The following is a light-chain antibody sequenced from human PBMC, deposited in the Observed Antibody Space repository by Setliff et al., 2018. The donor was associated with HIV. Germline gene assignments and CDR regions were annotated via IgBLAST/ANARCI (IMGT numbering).Light chain of an antibody. CDR2: DVR. CDR1: SSDVGSYNL. V-gene: IGLV2-23*02. J-gene: IGLJ2*01. CDR3: CSYAGSGTVI. Sequence: QSVLTQPASVSGSPGQPITISCTGTSSDVGSYNLVSWYQHHPGKAPKLMIYDVRKRPSGASDRFSGSKSDNPASLTISGLQAEDEAHYYCCSYAGSGTVIFGGGTKVTVL.